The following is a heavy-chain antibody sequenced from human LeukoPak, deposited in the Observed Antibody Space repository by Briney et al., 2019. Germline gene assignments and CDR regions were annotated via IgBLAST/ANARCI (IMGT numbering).Heavy chain of an antibody. V-gene: IGHV4-61*01. J-gene: IGHJ4*02. CDR1: GGSVSSGSYY. Sequence: SETLSLTCTVSGGSVSSGSYYWSWIRQPPGKGLEWIGYIYYSGSTNYDPSLKSRVTISVDTSKNQFSLKLCSVTAAGTAVYYCARAKEYYYDRSGYSLDYFDYWGQGTLVTVSS. D-gene: IGHD3-22*01. CDR2: IYYSGST. CDR3: ARAKEYYYDRSGYSLDYFDY.